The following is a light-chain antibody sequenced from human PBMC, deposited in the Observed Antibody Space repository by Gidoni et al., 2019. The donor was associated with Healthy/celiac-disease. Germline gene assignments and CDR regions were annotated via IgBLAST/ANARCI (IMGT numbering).Light chain of an antibody. V-gene: IGKV4-1*01. Sequence: DIVMTQSPDSLAVSLGERATFNCKSGQSVLYSPNNKNYLAWYQQKPGQPPKLLISWASTRESGVPDRFSGSGSGTDFTLTISSLQAEDVAVYYCQQYYTTPWTFGRGTKVEIK. CDR2: WAS. CDR1: QSVLYSPNNKNY. J-gene: IGKJ1*01. CDR3: QQYYTTPWT.